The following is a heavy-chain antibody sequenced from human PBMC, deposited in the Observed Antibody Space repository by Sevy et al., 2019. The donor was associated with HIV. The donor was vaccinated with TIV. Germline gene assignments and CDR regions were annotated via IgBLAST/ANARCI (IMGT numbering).Heavy chain of an antibody. J-gene: IGHJ4*02. Sequence: GGSLRLSCAASGFTFSDYYMSWIRLAPGKGLEWVSYISSSGSTIHYADSVKGRFTISRDNAKNSLYLQMNSLRAEDTAVYYCARDHNRGYFDYWGQGTLVTVSS. D-gene: IGHD3-10*01. CDR3: ARDHNRGYFDY. CDR2: ISSSGSTI. CDR1: GFTFSDYY. V-gene: IGHV3-11*01.